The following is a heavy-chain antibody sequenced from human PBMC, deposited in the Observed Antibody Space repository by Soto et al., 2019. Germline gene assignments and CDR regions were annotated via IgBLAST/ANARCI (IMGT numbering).Heavy chain of an antibody. J-gene: IGHJ3*02. V-gene: IGHV4-31*03. CDR2: IYNSGST. D-gene: IGHD3-10*01. Sequence: SETLSLTCTVSGGSISSGGYYWSWIRQHPGKGLEWIGYIYNSGSTYYNPSLKSRVTISLDTSKNQFSLRLSSVTAADTAVYYCAKDRAGFIMGSGAFDIWGQGTMVTVSS. CDR1: GGSISSGGYY. CDR3: AKDRAGFIMGSGAFDI.